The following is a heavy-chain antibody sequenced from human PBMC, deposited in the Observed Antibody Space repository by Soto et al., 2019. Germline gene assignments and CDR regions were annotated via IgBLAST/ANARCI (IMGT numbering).Heavy chain of an antibody. Sequence: QVQLVQSGAEVKKPGASVKVSCKASGYTFTSHDINWMRQTTGQGLEWMGWMNPNSGHTNYAQKFQGRVTMTRDTSINTAYMEVTNLRSEDTAIYYCASDMSTTWGQGTLVTVSS. V-gene: IGHV1-8*01. CDR3: ASDMSTT. D-gene: IGHD2-2*01. J-gene: IGHJ5*02. CDR2: MNPNSGHT. CDR1: GYTFTSHD.